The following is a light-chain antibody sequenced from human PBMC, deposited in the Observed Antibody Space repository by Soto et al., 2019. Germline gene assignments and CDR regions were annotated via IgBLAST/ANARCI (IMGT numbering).Light chain of an antibody. CDR1: QSIGNF. J-gene: IGKJ4*01. CDR2: SAS. CDR3: QQSYSIPT. Sequence: DIQVSQSPSSLSAFXXXRVNITCRASQSIGNFLNWYQQKPGTVPKGLIYSASSLQSGVPSRFRGSGSGTNFTLTISSLQFEDFAHYYCQQSYSIPTFGGGTTVEIK. V-gene: IGKV1-39*01.